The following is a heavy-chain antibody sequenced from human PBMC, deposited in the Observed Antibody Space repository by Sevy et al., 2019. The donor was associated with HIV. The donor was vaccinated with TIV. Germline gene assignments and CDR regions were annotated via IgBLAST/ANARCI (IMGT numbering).Heavy chain of an antibody. CDR2: ISSSSSTI. V-gene: IGHV3-48*02. CDR1: GFTFSSYS. CDR3: ARVHPDEHYFVY. Sequence: GGSLRLSCAASGFTFSSYSMNWVRQAPGKGLEWVSYISSSSSTIHYADSVKGRFTISRDNAKNSLYLQMNSLRDEDTAVYYCARVHPDEHYFVYWGQGTLVTVSS. J-gene: IGHJ4*02.